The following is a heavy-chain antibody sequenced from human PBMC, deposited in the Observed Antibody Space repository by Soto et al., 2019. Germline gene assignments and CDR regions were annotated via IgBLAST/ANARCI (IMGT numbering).Heavy chain of an antibody. CDR3: ARDLSTTGTGDAFDI. Sequence: ASVKVSCKASGYTFTSYGISWVRQAPGQGLEWMGWISAYNGNTNYAQKLQGRVTMPTDTSTSTAYMELRSLRSEDTAVYYCARDLSTTGTGDAFDIWGQGTMVTVSS. CDR2: ISAYNGNT. D-gene: IGHD1-1*01. V-gene: IGHV1-18*01. J-gene: IGHJ3*02. CDR1: GYTFTSYG.